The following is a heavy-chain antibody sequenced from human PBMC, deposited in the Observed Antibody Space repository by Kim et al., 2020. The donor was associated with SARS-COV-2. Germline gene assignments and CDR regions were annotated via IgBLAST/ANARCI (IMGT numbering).Heavy chain of an antibody. CDR1: GFTFSSFA. D-gene: IGHD2-2*01. CDR3: ARDHGSKHPGHFDY. CDR2: ISSGGDYM. J-gene: IGHJ4*02. V-gene: IGHV3-21*01. Sequence: GGSLRLSCAASGFTFSSFAMTWVRQAPGKGLEWVSLISSGGDYMYYADSLKGRFTISRDNAKNSVFLQMNSLRAEDTAVYYCARDHGSKHPGHFDYWGQG.